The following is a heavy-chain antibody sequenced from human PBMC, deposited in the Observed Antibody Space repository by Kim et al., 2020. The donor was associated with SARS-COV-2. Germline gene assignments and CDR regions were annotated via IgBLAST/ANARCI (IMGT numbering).Heavy chain of an antibody. Sequence: SETLSLTCTVSGGSISSYYWSWIRQPPGKGLEWIGYIYYSGSTNYNPSLKSRVTISVDTSKNQFSLKLSSVTAADTAVYYCARGIFKAYYDILTGYSQGPYGMDVWGQGTTVTVSS. CDR3: ARGIFKAYYDILTGYSQGPYGMDV. D-gene: IGHD3-9*01. J-gene: IGHJ6*02. CDR1: GGSISSYY. CDR2: IYYSGST. V-gene: IGHV4-59*13.